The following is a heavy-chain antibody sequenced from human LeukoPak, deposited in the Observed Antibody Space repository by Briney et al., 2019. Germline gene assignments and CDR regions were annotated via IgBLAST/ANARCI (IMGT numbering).Heavy chain of an antibody. CDR3: AKDPYRVVVATGNYLDP. CDR1: GFTFSSHG. Sequence: GGSLRLSCAASGFTFSSHGMHWVRQAPGKGLEWVAVITHDGSNIHYGDSVKGRFTISRDNSKNTLYLQMNSLRAEDTAVYYCAKDPYRVVVATGNYLDPWGQGTLVTVSS. CDR2: ITHDGSNI. V-gene: IGHV3-30*18. D-gene: IGHD2-15*01. J-gene: IGHJ5*02.